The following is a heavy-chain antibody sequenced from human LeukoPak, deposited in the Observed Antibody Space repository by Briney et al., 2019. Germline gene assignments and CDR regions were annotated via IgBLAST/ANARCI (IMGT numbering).Heavy chain of an antibody. Sequence: SETLSLTCAVYGGSFSGYYWSWIRQPPGKGLEWIGEINHSGSTNYNPSLKSRVTISVDTSKNQFSLKLSSVTAADTAVYYCARGAPYQLQLHYYYYYMDVWGKGTTVTVSS. J-gene: IGHJ6*03. V-gene: IGHV4-34*01. CDR1: GGSFSGYY. CDR2: INHSGST. CDR3: ARGAPYQLQLHYYYYYMDV. D-gene: IGHD2-2*01.